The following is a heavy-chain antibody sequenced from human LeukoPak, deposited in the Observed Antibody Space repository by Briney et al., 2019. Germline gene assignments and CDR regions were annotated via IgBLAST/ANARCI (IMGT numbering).Heavy chain of an antibody. CDR1: GFTFSTFA. CDR3: AKSPYGYNMYYFDY. CDR2: ITGTHYTT. V-gene: IGHV3-23*01. Sequence: GRSLRLSCAASGFTFSTFAMTWVRQAPGKGLEWVSSITGTHYTTYNTDSVKGRFTISRDNSKNTLYLQMNSLRAEDTAVYYCAKSPYGYNMYYFDYWGEGTLVTVSS. D-gene: IGHD5-24*01. J-gene: IGHJ4*02.